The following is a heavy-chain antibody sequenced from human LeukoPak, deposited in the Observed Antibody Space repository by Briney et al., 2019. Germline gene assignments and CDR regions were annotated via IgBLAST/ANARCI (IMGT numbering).Heavy chain of an antibody. CDR2: IDASGSI. V-gene: IGHV4-4*07. D-gene: IGHD5-24*01. J-gene: IGHJ3*02. CDR1: GASFSSYY. CDR3: ARKDGDI. Sequence: PSETLSLTCTVSGASFSSYYWIWIRQPAGRGLEWIGRIDASGSINYNPSLKSRVTMSVDSSKNQFSLKVSSVTAADTAVYYCARKDGDIWGQGTMVTVSS.